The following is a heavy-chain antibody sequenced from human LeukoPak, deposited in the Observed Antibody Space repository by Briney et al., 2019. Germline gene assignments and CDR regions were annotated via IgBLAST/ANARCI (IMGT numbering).Heavy chain of an antibody. V-gene: IGHV3-73*01. CDR3: ASSRQWLERWFDP. CDR2: IRSKANSYAT. D-gene: IGHD6-19*01. Sequence: PGGSLRLSCAASGFTFSGSAMHWVRQASGKGLEWVGRIRSKANSYATAYAASVKGRFTISRDDSKNTAYLQMNSLKTEDTAVYYCASSRQWLERWFDPWGQGTLVTVSS. J-gene: IGHJ5*02. CDR1: GFTFSGSA.